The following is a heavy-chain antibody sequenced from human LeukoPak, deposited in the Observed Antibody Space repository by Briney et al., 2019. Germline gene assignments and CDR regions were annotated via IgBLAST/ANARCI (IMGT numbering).Heavy chain of an antibody. CDR3: ARVSSIDYDSSGQYFDF. CDR2: IIPILGIA. D-gene: IGHD3-22*01. J-gene: IGHJ4*02. V-gene: IGHV1-69*04. CDR1: GGTFSSYA. Sequence: RASVKVSCKASGGTFSSYAISWVRQAPGQGLEWMGRIIPILGIANYAQKFQGRVTITADKSTSTAYMELSSLRSEDTAVYYCARVSSIDYDSSGQYFDFWGQGTLVTVSS.